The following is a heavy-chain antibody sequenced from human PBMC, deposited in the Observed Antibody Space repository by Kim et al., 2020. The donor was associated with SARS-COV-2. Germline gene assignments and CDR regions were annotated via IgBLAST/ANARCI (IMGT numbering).Heavy chain of an antibody. CDR1: GFIFYNYP. J-gene: IGHJ4*02. Sequence: GGSLRLSCAASGFIFYNYPMSWVRQAPGKGLEWVSAIIGSGGSTYYADSVKGRITISRDNSKNTLYLHMNSLRADDTAVYYCAKNRASGAGAEDDWGQGTLVTVSS. V-gene: IGHV3-23*01. CDR3: AKNRASGAGAEDD. CDR2: IIGSGGST. D-gene: IGHD6-13*01.